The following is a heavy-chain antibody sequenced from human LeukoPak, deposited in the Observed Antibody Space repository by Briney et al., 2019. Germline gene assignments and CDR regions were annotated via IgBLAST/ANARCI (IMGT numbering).Heavy chain of an antibody. CDR1: GPSISSGTYV. D-gene: IGHD2-2*01. Sequence: SETLSLACTVSGPSISSGTYVWRWLRQHPGKGLDRIVYIHGSRRNYNSPYLKSRVISSVDASMNQFSLKRSSVTAADTAVYYCARGGCTGPSCYGNWFDPWGQGTLVTVSS. CDR3: ARGGCTGPSCYGNWFDP. J-gene: IGHJ5*02. V-gene: IGHV4-31*03. CDR2: IHGSRRN.